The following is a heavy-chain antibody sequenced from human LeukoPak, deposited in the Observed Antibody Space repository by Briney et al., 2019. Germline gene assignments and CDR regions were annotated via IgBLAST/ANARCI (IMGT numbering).Heavy chain of an antibody. V-gene: IGHV3-23*01. D-gene: IGHD2/OR15-2a*01. J-gene: IGHJ5*02. CDR1: GFRFSDAW. CDR3: AKDRGALSRIKRFDP. CDR2: ISGSGGST. Sequence: PGGSLRLSCEGSGFRFSDAWMNWVRQAPGKGLEWVSAISGSGGSTYYADSVKGRFTISRDNSKNTLYLQMNSLRAEDTAVYYCAKDRGALSRIKRFDPWGQGTLVTVSS.